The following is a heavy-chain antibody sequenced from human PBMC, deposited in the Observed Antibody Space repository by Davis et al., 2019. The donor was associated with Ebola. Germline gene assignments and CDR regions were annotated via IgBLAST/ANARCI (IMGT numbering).Heavy chain of an antibody. V-gene: IGHV3-48*02. CDR3: ARAGVNSYDSSGYYYDY. D-gene: IGHD3-22*01. J-gene: IGHJ4*02. Sequence: PGGSLSLSCAASGFTFTRYSMNWVRQAPGKGLEWVSSISSSSSTIYYADSVKGRFTISRDNAKNSLYLQMNSLRDEDTAVYFYARAGVNSYDSSGYYYDYWGQGTLVTVSS. CDR2: ISSSSSTI. CDR1: GFTFTRYS.